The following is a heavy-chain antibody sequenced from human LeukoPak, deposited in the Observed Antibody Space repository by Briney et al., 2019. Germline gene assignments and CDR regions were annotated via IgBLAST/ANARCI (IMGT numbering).Heavy chain of an antibody. CDR1: GFSLNTYG. Sequence: AESLTLSCAASGFSLNTYGMSWVRQAPGKGLEWVSYISGSSISIYYADSMNGRFTISRDNAKNLQYLQMSSLRVEDTAVYYCARDCSGGSCYSTTHEYGMDVWGQGTTVTVSS. CDR3: ARDCSGGSCYSTTHEYGMDV. J-gene: IGHJ6*02. CDR2: ISGSSISI. D-gene: IGHD2-15*01. V-gene: IGHV3-21*05.